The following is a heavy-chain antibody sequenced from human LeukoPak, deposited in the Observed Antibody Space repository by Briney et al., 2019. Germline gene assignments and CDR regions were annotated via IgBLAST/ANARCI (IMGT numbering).Heavy chain of an antibody. D-gene: IGHD1-1*01. V-gene: IGHV3-7*01. J-gene: IGHJ3*02. CDR1: GFSFSNYR. Sequence: PGGSLRLSCAASGFSFSNYRMSSVRQAPGKGLEWVANIKVDGSETYYVDSVKGRFTISRDNSKNSLYLQMNYLRAEDTAVYYCARDLTNWNDATFDIWGQGTMVTVAS. CDR2: IKVDGSET. CDR3: ARDLTNWNDATFDI.